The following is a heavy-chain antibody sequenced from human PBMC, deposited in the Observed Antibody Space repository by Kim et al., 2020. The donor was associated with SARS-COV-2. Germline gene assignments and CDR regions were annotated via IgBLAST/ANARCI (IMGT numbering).Heavy chain of an antibody. Sequence: SETLSLTCTVSGGSISSGAYYWNWNRQHPGKGLEWIGYIYRSGSTYYNPSLKSRVTISVDTSKNQFSLTLSSVTAADTAVYYCARDLTPSTYAFDIWGQGRTGTLSS. CDR1: GGSISSGAYY. V-gene: IGHV4-31*03. J-gene: IGHJ3*02. CDR2: IYRSGST. CDR3: ARDLTPSTYAFDI.